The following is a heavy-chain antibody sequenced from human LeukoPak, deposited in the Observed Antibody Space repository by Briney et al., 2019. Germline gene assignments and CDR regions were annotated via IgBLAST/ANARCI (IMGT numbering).Heavy chain of an antibody. CDR2: INYNGAIT. CDR3: ARDRLGPSFSVSHFDL. Sequence: GASVKLSCTTSGFTFVDYGMSWVRQAPGQGLEWLCVINYNGAITYYAESVKGRFTISRDNAKNSLYLRMDSLRDEDTALYYCARDRLGPSFSVSHFDLWGKGTLVTVSS. D-gene: IGHD3-3*02. V-gene: IGHV3-20*04. J-gene: IGHJ4*02. CDR1: GFTFVDYG.